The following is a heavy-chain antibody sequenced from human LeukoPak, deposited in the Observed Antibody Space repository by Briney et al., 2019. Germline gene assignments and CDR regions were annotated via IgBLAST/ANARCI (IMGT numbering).Heavy chain of an antibody. CDR1: GFAFSSYS. CDR3: ARSIPYGTTWYGRSDY. D-gene: IGHD6-13*01. Sequence: GGSLRLSCAASGFAFSSYSMTWVRQAPGKGMEWVATIKPDGTTKFYVDSVKGRFTISRDNAMNSLYLQMNSLRAEDTAIYYCARSIPYGTTWYGRSDYWGQGTLVTVSS. J-gene: IGHJ4*02. CDR2: IKPDGTTK. V-gene: IGHV3-7*03.